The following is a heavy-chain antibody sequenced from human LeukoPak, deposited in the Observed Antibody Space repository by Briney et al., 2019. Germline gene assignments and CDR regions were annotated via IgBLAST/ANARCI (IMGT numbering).Heavy chain of an antibody. CDR1: GYTFTSYD. Sequence: ASVNVSCKPSGYTFTSYDINWVRQATGQGLEWMGWMNPNSGNTDYAQKFQGRVTMNSNTSISTAYLELSSLRSEDTAVYYCARAAIAAAGYYFDYWGQGTLVTVSS. D-gene: IGHD6-13*01. V-gene: IGHV1-8*01. CDR3: ARAAIAAAGYYFDY. J-gene: IGHJ4*02. CDR2: MNPNSGNT.